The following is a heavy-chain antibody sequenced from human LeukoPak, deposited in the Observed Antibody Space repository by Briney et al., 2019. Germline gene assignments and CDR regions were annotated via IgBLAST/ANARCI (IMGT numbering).Heavy chain of an antibody. V-gene: IGHV4-30-4*01. Sequence: PSETLSLTCTVSGGSISSGGHFWSWIRQHPGKGLEWIGYIYYSGSTYYNPSLKSRVTISVDTSKNQFSLKLSSVTAADTAVYYCARHLLRRSSNYFDYWGQGTLVTVSS. CDR3: ARHLLRRSSNYFDY. D-gene: IGHD2/OR15-2a*01. J-gene: IGHJ4*02. CDR1: GGSISSGGHF. CDR2: IYYSGST.